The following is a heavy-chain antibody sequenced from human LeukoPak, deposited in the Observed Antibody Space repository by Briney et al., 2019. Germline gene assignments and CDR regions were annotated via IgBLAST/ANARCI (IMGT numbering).Heavy chain of an antibody. Sequence: GESLKISCKGSGYSFTSYGISWVRQAPGQGLEWMGWISAYNGVTNYAQKLQGRVTMTTDTSTSTAYMELRTLRSDDTAVYYCARDRGGDGPGFDYWGQGTLVTVSS. D-gene: IGHD3-10*01. CDR2: ISAYNGVT. CDR1: GYSFTSYG. CDR3: ARDRGGDGPGFDY. J-gene: IGHJ4*02. V-gene: IGHV1-18*01.